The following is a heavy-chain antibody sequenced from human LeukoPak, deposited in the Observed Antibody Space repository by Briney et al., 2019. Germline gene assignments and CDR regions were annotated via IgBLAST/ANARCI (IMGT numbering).Heavy chain of an antibody. D-gene: IGHD2-21*02. CDR3: ARTAKDDAFDI. V-gene: IGHV3-21*01. CDR1: GFSFSSYS. CDR2: ISSSSSYI. J-gene: IGHJ3*02. Sequence: PGGSLRLSCEASGFSFSSYSMNWVRQAPGKGLEWVSSISSSSSYIYYADSVKGRFTISRDNAKNSLYLQMNSLRAEDTAVYYCARTAKDDAFDIWGQGTMVTVSS.